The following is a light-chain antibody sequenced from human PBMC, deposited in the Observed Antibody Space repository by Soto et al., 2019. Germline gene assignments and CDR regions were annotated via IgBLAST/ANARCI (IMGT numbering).Light chain of an antibody. J-gene: IGKJ1*01. CDR1: QSVSSY. Sequence: IALTHSPXXLSXSPXXXSTLSXXASQSVSSYFAWYQQKPGQAPRLLIYDASNRATGIPARFSGSGSGTDFTLTISSLEPEDFAVYYCQQRSNWPRTFGQGTKVDIK. CDR3: QQRSNWPRT. V-gene: IGKV3-11*01. CDR2: DAS.